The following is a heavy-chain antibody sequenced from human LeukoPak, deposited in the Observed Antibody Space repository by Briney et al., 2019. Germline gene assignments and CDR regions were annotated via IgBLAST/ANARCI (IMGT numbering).Heavy chain of an antibody. J-gene: IGHJ4*02. V-gene: IGHV3-21*04. D-gene: IGHD2-21*02. CDR2: ITSGSSYI. Sequence: GGSLRLSCAASGFTFSSYNMNWVRQAPGQGLEWVSSITSGSSYIYYADSVKGRFTISRDNAKNSLHLQMNSLRAEDTAVYYCAKDVGGRWPLYYFDYWGQGTLVTVSS. CDR1: GFTFSSYN. CDR3: AKDVGGRWPLYYFDY.